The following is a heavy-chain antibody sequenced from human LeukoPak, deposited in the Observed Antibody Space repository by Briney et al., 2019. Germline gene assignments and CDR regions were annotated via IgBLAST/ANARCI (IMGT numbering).Heavy chain of an antibody. CDR2: ISYDGSNK. V-gene: IGHV3-30-3*01. Sequence: GGSLRLSCAASGFTFSSYAMHWVRQAPGKGLEWVAVISYDGSNKYYADSVKGRFTISRDNAENTLYLQMNSLRVEDSAVYYCARAGYYRFDYWGQGTLVTVSS. CDR1: GFTFSSYA. J-gene: IGHJ4*02. CDR3: ARAGYYRFDY. D-gene: IGHD2/OR15-2a*01.